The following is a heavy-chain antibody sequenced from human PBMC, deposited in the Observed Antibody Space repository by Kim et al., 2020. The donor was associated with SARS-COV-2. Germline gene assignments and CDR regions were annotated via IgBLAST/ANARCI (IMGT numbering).Heavy chain of an antibody. V-gene: IGHV3-33*08. Sequence: RRSGAAAGGTGRRDGMHWVRQAPGKGLEWVAVIWYDGSNKYYADSVKGRFTISRDNSKNTLYLQMNSLRAEDTAVYYCARDPGDYGAKSGDYWGQGTLVTVSS. D-gene: IGHD4-17*01. CDR2: IWYDGSNK. J-gene: IGHJ4*02. CDR1: GGTGRRDG. CDR3: ARDPGDYGAKSGDY.